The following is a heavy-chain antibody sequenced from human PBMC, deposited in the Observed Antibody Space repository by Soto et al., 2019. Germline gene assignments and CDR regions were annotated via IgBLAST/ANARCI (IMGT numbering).Heavy chain of an antibody. V-gene: IGHV4-31*03. D-gene: IGHD2-21*02. CDR1: ADFIGGVGY. Sequence: SETLSLTCTVSADFIGGVGYWGWIRQFPGRGLEWIGCISSSGSTYYNPALNNRISLSLDTSQNQFSLKLLSVTAADTAIYYCARSGVTGIVIPSHWFDPWGQGALVTVSS. CDR2: ISSSGST. J-gene: IGHJ5*02. CDR3: ARSGVTGIVIPSHWFDP.